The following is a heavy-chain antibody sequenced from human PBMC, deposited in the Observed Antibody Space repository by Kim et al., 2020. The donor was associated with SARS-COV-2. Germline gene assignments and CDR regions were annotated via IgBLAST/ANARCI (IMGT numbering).Heavy chain of an antibody. Sequence: GGSLRLSCAASGFTFSSYGMHWVRQAPGKGLEWVAVISYDGSNKYYADSVKGRFTISRDNSKNTLYLQMNSLRAEDTAVYYCANKGFEGSGSYFDYWGQGTLVTVSS. V-gene: IGHV3-30*18. CDR3: ANKGFEGSGSYFDY. CDR2: ISYDGSNK. J-gene: IGHJ4*02. D-gene: IGHD3-10*01. CDR1: GFTFSSYG.